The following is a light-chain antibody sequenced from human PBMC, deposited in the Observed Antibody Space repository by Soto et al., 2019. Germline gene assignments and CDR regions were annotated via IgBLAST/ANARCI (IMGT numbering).Light chain of an antibody. CDR2: AAS. CDR1: QGISSY. V-gene: IGKV1-8*01. CDR3: QQYYSYPRT. J-gene: IGKJ4*01. Sequence: IRMTPSTTSLSASTGDRVHITCRASQGISSYLAWYQHKPGKDPKLLIYAASTVQSGVPARFSGSGSGTDFTLTISCLQSEDFATYYCQQYYSYPRTFGGGTKVDIK.